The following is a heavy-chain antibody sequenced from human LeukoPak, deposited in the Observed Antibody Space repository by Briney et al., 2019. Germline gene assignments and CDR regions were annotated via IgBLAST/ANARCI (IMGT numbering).Heavy chain of an antibody. CDR3: AREYSSSPTFDY. Sequence: SXTLSLTCAVYGGSFSGYYWSWIRQPPGKGLEWIGEINHSGSTNYNPSLKSRVTISVDTSKNQFSLKLSSVTAADTAVYYCAREYSSSPTFDYWGQGTLVTVSS. CDR1: GGSFSGYY. CDR2: INHSGST. J-gene: IGHJ4*02. D-gene: IGHD6-6*01. V-gene: IGHV4-34*01.